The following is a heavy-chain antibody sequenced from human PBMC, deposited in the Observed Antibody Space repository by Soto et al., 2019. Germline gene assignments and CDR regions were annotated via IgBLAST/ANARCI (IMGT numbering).Heavy chain of an antibody. Sequence: QMQLQESGPGLVRPSETLSLTCTVSGGSVRTGNYDWVWIRQPPRKGLEWIGKVFFTGSAHYNPSLANRVTRSVDTSKDQFSLTLTSVTAADTSVYYCARDGHGMDVWGQGTTVTVS. CDR1: GGSVRTGNYD. J-gene: IGHJ6*02. CDR2: VFFTGSA. V-gene: IGHV4-61*01. CDR3: ARDGHGMDV.